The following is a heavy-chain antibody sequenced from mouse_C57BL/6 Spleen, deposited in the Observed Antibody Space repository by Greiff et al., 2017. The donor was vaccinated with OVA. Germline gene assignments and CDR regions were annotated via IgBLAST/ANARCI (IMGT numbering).Heavy chain of an antibody. CDR2: IYPGSGST. Sequence: QVQLQQPGAELVKPGASVKMSCKASGYTFTSYWITWVKQRPGQGLEWIGDIYPGSGSTNYNEKFKSKATLTLDTSSSTAYMQLSSLTSEDSAVYYCAFTTVVATGYFDYWGQGTTLTVSS. V-gene: IGHV1-55*01. CDR1: GYTFTSYW. J-gene: IGHJ2*01. CDR3: AFTTVVATGYFDY. D-gene: IGHD1-1*01.